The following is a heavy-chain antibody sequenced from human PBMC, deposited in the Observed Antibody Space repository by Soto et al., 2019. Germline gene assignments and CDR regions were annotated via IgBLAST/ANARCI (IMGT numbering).Heavy chain of an antibody. J-gene: IGHJ6*02. Sequence: PGESLKISCKGSGDSFTSYWIGWVRQMPGKGLEWMGIIYPGDSDTRYSPSCQGQVTISADKSISTAYLQWSSLKASDTAMYYCARPREAGKNYYGVDVWGQGTTVTVSS. CDR2: IYPGDSDT. CDR3: ARPREAGKNYYGVDV. CDR1: GDSFTSYW. D-gene: IGHD6-19*01. V-gene: IGHV5-51*01.